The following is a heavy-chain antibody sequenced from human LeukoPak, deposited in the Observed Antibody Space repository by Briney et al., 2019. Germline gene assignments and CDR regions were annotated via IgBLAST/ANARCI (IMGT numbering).Heavy chain of an antibody. Sequence: PSQTLSLTCTVSGGSISSGDYYWSCIRQPPGKGLVGNRYIYYSGSTYYNPSIKSRVSISVDTSKNQFSPKLSSVTAADTAVYYCARVRRGTVGFSNSYDYYYYMDVWGKGTTVTVYS. D-gene: IGHD1-14*01. CDR3: ARVRRGTVGFSNSYDYYYYMDV. J-gene: IGHJ6*03. V-gene: IGHV4-30-4*08. CDR1: GGSISSGDYY. CDR2: IYYSGST.